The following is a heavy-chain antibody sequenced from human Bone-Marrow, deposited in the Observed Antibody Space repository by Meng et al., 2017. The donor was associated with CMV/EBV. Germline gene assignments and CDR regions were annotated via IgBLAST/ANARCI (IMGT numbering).Heavy chain of an antibody. Sequence: LYCAASGFTFKNYAMSGVRQTPGKGLEWVSAISGSGGSTYYADSVKGRFTISRDNSKNTLYLQMNRLRADDTAVYYCAKSEYEYFDYWGQGTLVTVSS. D-gene: IGHD2/OR15-2a*01. CDR3: AKSEYEYFDY. V-gene: IGHV3-23*01. CDR1: GFTFKNYA. CDR2: ISGSGGST. J-gene: IGHJ4*02.